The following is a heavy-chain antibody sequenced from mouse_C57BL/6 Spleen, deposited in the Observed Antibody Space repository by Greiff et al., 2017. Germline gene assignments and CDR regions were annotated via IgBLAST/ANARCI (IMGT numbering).Heavy chain of an antibody. J-gene: IGHJ2*01. CDR2: INHNYGTT. CDR3: ARGGDGYPYYFDD. D-gene: IGHD2-3*01. Sequence: EVQLQQSGPELVKPGASVKLSCKASGYSFTDYYMNWVKQSNGKSLEWIGVINHNYGTTSYNQKFTGKATLTVDKSSSTATMQLNSLTSEDAAIYYGARGGDGYPYYFDDWGQGTTLTVAS. V-gene: IGHV1-39*01. CDR1: GYSFTDYY.